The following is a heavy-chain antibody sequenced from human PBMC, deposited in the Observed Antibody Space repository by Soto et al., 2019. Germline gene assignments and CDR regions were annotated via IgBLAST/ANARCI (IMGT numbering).Heavy chain of an antibody. J-gene: IGHJ4*02. CDR3: ARQSLGNWNASPELDY. CDR1: GGAISSYY. D-gene: IGHD1-20*01. CDR2: IYYSGST. V-gene: IGHV4-59*08. Sequence: QVQLQESGPGLVKPSETLSLTCTVSGGAISSYYWSWIRQPPGKGLEWIGYIYYSGSTNYNPSLKSRVTISVDTSKNQFSLKLSSVTAADTAVYYCARQSLGNWNASPELDYWGQGTLVTVSS.